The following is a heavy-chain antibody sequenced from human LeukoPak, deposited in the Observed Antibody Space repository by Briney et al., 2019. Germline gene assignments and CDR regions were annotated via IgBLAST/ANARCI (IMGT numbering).Heavy chain of an antibody. V-gene: IGHV3-23*01. CDR3: AKDLNWPRSEY. D-gene: IGHD1-20*01. CDR2: ISNSGGST. J-gene: IGHJ4*02. CDR1: GFTFSTTA. Sequence: GGSLRLSCAASGFTFSTTAMNWVRQAPGRGLEWVSGISNSGGSTDYADSVKGRFTISRDSSKNTLSLQMNSLRAEDTAVYYCAKDLNWPRSEYWGQGTLVTVSS.